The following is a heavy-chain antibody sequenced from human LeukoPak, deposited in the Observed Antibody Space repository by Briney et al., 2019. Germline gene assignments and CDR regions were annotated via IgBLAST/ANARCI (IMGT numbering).Heavy chain of an antibody. D-gene: IGHD2-8*01. V-gene: IGHV3-30-3*01. CDR2: ISYDGSNK. Sequence: PGRSLRLSCAASGFTFSSYAMHWVRQAPGKGLEWVAVISYDGSNKYYADSVKGRFTISRDNSKNTLYLQMNSLRAEDTAVYYCAGNKYALVYYFDYWGLGTLVTVSS. J-gene: IGHJ4*02. CDR1: GFTFSSYA. CDR3: AGNKYALVYYFDY.